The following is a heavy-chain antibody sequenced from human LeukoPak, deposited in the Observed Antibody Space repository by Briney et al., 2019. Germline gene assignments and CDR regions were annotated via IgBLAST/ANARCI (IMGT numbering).Heavy chain of an antibody. J-gene: IGHJ4*02. Sequence: GGSLRLSCAASGFTFSSYGMSWVRQAPGKGLEWVSAISGSGGSTYYADSVKGRFTISRDNSKNTLYLQMNSLRAEDTAVYYCAKASRASVDAFDYWGQGTLVTVSS. CDR3: AKASRASVDAFDY. D-gene: IGHD4-23*01. V-gene: IGHV3-23*01. CDR1: GFTFSSYG. CDR2: ISGSGGST.